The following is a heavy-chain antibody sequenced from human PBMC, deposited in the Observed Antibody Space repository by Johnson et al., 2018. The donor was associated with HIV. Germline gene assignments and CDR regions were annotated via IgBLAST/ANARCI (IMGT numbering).Heavy chain of an antibody. V-gene: IGHV3-30*04. D-gene: IGHD3-16*01. CDR1: GFTFSDYA. CDR3: AKVPGIGPSDAFDI. Sequence: QVQLVESGGGLVQPGTSLRLSCAASGFTFSDYAMHWVRQAPGKGLDWVAVISFDGRDKDYADSVKGRFTISRDNSKNTLYLKMNSLRAEDTAVYYCAKVPGIGPSDAFDIWGQGTMVTVSS. J-gene: IGHJ3*02. CDR2: ISFDGRDK.